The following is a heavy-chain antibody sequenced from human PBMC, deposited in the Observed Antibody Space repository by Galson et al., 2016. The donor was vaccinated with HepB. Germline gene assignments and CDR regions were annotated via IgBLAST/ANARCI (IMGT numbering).Heavy chain of an antibody. J-gene: IGHJ6*02. D-gene: IGHD3-10*01. V-gene: IGHV4-61*08. CDR3: ARDRGYYGSGIGRSGILYSYYGMDV. CDR2: IHDSGST. CDR1: GGSVSSGGYY. Sequence: SETLSLTCTVSGGSVSSGGYYWTWIRQSPGTGLEWIGYIHDSGSTTYSPSLKSRVTISLDTSRNQFSLKLSSATATDTAVYYCARDRGYYGSGIGRSGILYSYYGMDVWGQGTTVTVSS.